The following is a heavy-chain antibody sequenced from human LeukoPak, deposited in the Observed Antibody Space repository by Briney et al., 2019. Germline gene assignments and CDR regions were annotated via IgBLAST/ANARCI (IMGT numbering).Heavy chain of an antibody. V-gene: IGHV1-18*01. CDR3: AIHVESAMAWDY. CDR2: ISAYNGNT. J-gene: IGHJ4*02. Sequence: ASVKVSCKASGYTFTSYGISWVRQAPGQGLEWMGWISAYNGNTNYAQKLQGRVTMTTDTSTSTAYMELRSLRSDDTAVYYCAIHVESAMAWDYWGQGSLVTVSS. D-gene: IGHD5-18*01. CDR1: GYTFTSYG.